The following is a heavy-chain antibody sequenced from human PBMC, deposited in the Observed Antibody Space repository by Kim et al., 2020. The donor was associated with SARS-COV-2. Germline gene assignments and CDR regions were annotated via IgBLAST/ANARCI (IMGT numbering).Heavy chain of an antibody. CDR3: ARDFGLGQPYFDY. CDR1: GFTFSSYG. V-gene: IGHV3-33*01. J-gene: IGHJ4*02. Sequence: GGSLRLSCAASGFTFSSYGMHWVRQAPGKGLEWVAVIWYDGSNKYYADSVKGRFTISRDNSKNTLYLQMNSLRAEDTAVYYCARDFGLGQPYFDYWGQGTLVTVSS. CDR2: IWYDGSNK. D-gene: IGHD3-16*01.